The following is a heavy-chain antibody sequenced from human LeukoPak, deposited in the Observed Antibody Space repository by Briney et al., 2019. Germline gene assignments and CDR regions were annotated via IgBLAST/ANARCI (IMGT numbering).Heavy chain of an antibody. CDR1: GYTFTSYG. D-gene: IGHD3-10*01. J-gene: IGHJ4*02. V-gene: IGHV1-18*01. Sequence: ASVKVSCKASGYTFTSYGISWVRPAPGQGLEWMGWISAYNGNTNYAQKLQGRVTMTTDTSTSTAYMELRSLRSDDTAVYYCATLYYGSENFDYWGQGTLVTVSS. CDR2: ISAYNGNT. CDR3: ATLYYGSENFDY.